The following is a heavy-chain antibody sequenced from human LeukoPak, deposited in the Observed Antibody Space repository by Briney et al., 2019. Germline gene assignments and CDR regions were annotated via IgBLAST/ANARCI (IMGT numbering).Heavy chain of an antibody. CDR2: IRYHGNEE. CDR1: GFTFRTYA. V-gene: IGHV3-30*02. Sequence: PGGSLRLSCAASGFTFRTYAMHWVRHAPGKGLEWVAFIRYHGNEEFYADSVKGRFTISRDNSKNTLYLQMNSLTTEDTAVYFCAKDNDGSGSYYKTGLDYWGQGTHASVSS. J-gene: IGHJ4*02. D-gene: IGHD3-10*01. CDR3: AKDNDGSGSYYKTGLDY.